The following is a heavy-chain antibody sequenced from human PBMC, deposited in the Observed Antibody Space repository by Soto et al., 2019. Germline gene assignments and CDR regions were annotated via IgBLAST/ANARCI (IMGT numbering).Heavy chain of an antibody. CDR3: ACHSGSSPQGRYDYRMDV. V-gene: IGHV1-69*14. CDR2: IISIFGTA. D-gene: IGHD1-26*01. CDR1: GGTFSSYA. J-gene: IGHJ6*02. Sequence: QVQLVQSGAAVKKPGSSVKVSCKASGGTFSSYAISWVRQAPGQGLEWMGGIISIFGTADYAQKFPGRVTITADKSTSTAYREVSSVRCEDTAVYSCACHSGSSPQGRYDYRMDVWGQGTTVTVSS.